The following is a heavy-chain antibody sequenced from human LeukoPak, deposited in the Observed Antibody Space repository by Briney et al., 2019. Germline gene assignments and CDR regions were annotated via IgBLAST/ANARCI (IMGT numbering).Heavy chain of an antibody. CDR1: GYTFTGYY. J-gene: IGHJ3*02. D-gene: IGHD3-22*01. V-gene: IGHV1-2*02. CDR3: ATAHYYDSSGYPFDAFDI. Sequence: GASVKVSCKASGYTFTGYYMHWVRQAPGQGLEWMGWINPNSGGTNYAQKFQGRVTMTRDTSISTAYMELSRLRSDDTAVYYCATAHYYDSSGYPFDAFDIWGQGTMVTVSP. CDR2: INPNSGGT.